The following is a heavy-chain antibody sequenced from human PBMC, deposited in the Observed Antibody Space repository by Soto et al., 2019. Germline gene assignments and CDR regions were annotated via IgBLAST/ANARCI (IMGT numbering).Heavy chain of an antibody. V-gene: IGHV4-39*01. Sequence: QLQLQESGPGLVKPSETLSLTCTVSGGSIISSSYYWGWIRQPPGKGLEWIGSSYYSGSTYYNPSLKSRVTLSVDTSKNQFSLKLTSVTAADTAVYYCARRVSEYRRSSSYGHGNPVYGMDVWGQGTTVTVSS. CDR2: SYYSGST. CDR3: ARRVSEYRRSSSYGHGNPVYGMDV. CDR1: GGSIISSSYY. D-gene: IGHD6-6*01. J-gene: IGHJ6*02.